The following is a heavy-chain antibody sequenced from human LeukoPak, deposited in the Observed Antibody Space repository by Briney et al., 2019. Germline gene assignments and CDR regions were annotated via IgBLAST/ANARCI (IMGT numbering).Heavy chain of an antibody. D-gene: IGHD4-17*01. CDR1: GYSFTSYW. J-gene: IGHJ5*02. Sequence: GESLKISCKGSGYSFTSYWIGWVRQMPGKGLEWMGIIYPGDSDTRYSPSFQGQVTISADKPISTAYLQWSSLKASDTAMYYCARIGYDYGDYDWFDPWGQGTLVTVSS. CDR3: ARIGYDYGDYDWFDP. V-gene: IGHV5-51*01. CDR2: IYPGDSDT.